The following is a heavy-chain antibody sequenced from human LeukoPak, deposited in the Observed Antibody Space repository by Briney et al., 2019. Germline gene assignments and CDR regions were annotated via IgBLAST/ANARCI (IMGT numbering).Heavy chain of an antibody. CDR1: GGSISSYY. Sequence: SETLSLTCTVSGGSISSYYWSWIRQPPGKGLEWIGYIYYSGSTNYNPSLKSRVTISVDTSKNQFSLKLSSVTAADTAVYYCARMGPASYAFDIWGQGTMVTVSS. D-gene: IGHD3-10*01. J-gene: IGHJ3*02. CDR2: IYYSGST. CDR3: ARMGPASYAFDI. V-gene: IGHV4-59*01.